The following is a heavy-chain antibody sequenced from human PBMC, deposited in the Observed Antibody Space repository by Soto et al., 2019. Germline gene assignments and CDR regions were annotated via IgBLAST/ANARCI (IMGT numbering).Heavy chain of an antibody. CDR1: GFSFVNYG. CDR3: AKDRVGGTFYTPLGF. J-gene: IGHJ4*02. D-gene: IGHD1-7*01. V-gene: IGHV3-30*18. Sequence: PGGSLRLSCQASGFSFVNYGMHWVRQAPGKGLEWVAVITYDGSNKYYADSVKGRFTISRDNSKNTLSLHLNTLKPEDTAVYHCAKDRVGGTFYTPLGFWGQGTLVTVSS. CDR2: ITYDGSNK.